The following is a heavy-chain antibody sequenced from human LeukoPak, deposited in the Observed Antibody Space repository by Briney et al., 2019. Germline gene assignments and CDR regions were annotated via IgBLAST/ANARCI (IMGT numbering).Heavy chain of an antibody. J-gene: IGHJ4*02. Sequence: GGSLRLSCAASAFTFSNYAIHWVRQAPGKGLEWVAVISYDGIIKYYADSVKGRFTISRDNSKNTLYLQMNSLRAEDTAVYYCARAPSSSHFDYWGQGTLATVSS. CDR2: ISYDGIIK. V-gene: IGHV3-30-3*01. CDR1: AFTFSNYA. CDR3: ARAPSSSHFDY.